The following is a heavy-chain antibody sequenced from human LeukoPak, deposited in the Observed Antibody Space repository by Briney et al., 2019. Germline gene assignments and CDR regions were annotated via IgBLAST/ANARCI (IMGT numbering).Heavy chain of an antibody. V-gene: IGHV4-34*01. Sequence: PSETLSLTCAVSGVSFNDYYWSWVRQTPGKGLEWIGEINHSGYTNDSPSLKSRVTLSIDTSMKQFSLNLRSVTVADSGIYYCTRMTTGHDYWGQGTLVTVSS. J-gene: IGHJ4*02. D-gene: IGHD4-17*01. CDR3: TRMTTGHDY. CDR1: GVSFNDYY. CDR2: INHSGYT.